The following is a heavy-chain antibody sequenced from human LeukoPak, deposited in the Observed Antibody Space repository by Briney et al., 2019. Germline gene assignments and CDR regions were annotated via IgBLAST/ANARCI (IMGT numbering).Heavy chain of an antibody. CDR1: GGSISSSSYY. Sequence: PSGTLSLTCTVSGGSISSSSYYWGWIRQPPGKGLEWIGSIYYSGSTYYNPSLKSRVTISVDTSKNQFSLKLSSVTAADTAVYYCARANFYGSGVIDYWGQGTLVTVSS. D-gene: IGHD3-10*01. V-gene: IGHV4-39*07. CDR3: ARANFYGSGVIDY. J-gene: IGHJ4*02. CDR2: IYYSGST.